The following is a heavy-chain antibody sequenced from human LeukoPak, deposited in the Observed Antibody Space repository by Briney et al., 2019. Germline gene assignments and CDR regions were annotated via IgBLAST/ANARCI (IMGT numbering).Heavy chain of an antibody. Sequence: PGGSLRLSCAASGFTFSSYAMSWVRQAPGKGLEWVSAISGSGGSTNYADSVKGRFTISRDNSKNTVYLQMNSLRAEDTAVYYCAKVMKGSERLTMVRGVIIKTAGLYYMDVWGKGTKVTVSS. J-gene: IGHJ6*03. CDR3: AKVMKGSERLTMVRGVIIKTAGLYYMDV. CDR1: GFTFSSYA. V-gene: IGHV3-23*01. CDR2: ISGSGGST. D-gene: IGHD3-10*01.